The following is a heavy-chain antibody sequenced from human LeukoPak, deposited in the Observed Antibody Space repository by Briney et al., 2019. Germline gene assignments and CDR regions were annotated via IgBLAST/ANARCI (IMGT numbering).Heavy chain of an antibody. CDR1: GGSINSHY. CDR3: AREEPNNWFDP. V-gene: IGHV4-59*11. CDR2: IYYTGTT. D-gene: IGHD1-26*01. J-gene: IGHJ5*02. Sequence: SETLSLTCTVSGGSINSHYWSWIRQPPGKGLEWIGYIYYTGTTNYNPSLRRRVTISVDTSKSQFSLNLSSVTAADTAVYYCAREEPNNWFDPWGQGTLVTVSS.